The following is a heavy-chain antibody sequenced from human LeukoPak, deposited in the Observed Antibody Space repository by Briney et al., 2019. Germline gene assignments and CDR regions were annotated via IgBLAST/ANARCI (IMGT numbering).Heavy chain of an antibody. Sequence: GESLKISCMGSGSKFATYWIAWVRQMPGKGLEWVGIINADDSDTAYSPSFEGQVTISADKSISTAYLQWSSLKASDTAMYYCARHGIAVAGKGIADYWGQGTLVTVSS. V-gene: IGHV5-51*01. CDR1: GSKFATYW. J-gene: IGHJ4*02. D-gene: IGHD6-19*01. CDR3: ARHGIAVAGKGIADY. CDR2: INADDSDT.